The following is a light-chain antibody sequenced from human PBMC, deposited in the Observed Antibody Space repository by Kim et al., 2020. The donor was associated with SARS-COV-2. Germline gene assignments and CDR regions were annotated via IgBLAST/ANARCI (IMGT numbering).Light chain of an antibody. Sequence: LTTGEKAHLQSRASASVSSSYFAWYQRKPGQAPRLLIYGASSRATGVPDRFSGSGSGTDFTLTISSLEPEDSAVYFCQQYVSLITFGQGTRLEIK. V-gene: IGKV3-20*01. CDR3: QQYVSLIT. J-gene: IGKJ5*01. CDR1: ASVSSSY. CDR2: GAS.